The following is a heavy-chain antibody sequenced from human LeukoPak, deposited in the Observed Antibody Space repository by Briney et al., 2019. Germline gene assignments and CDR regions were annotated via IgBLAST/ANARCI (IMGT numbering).Heavy chain of an antibody. Sequence: ASVKVSCKASVCTFNNYTISWVRQAPGQGLEWMGGISPNFGTANYGTSFQGRVTISADESTGKAYMELISLRSEATAVCYCARDPYDTPFKDNGTTGGDYWGQGTLVTVSS. J-gene: IGHJ4*02. CDR2: ISPNFGTA. CDR3: ARDPYDTPFKDNGTTGGDY. D-gene: IGHD3-9*01. V-gene: IGHV1-69*13. CDR1: VCTFNNYT.